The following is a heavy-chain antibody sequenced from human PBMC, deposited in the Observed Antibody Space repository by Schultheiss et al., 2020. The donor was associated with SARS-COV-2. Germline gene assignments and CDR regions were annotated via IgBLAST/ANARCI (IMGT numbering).Heavy chain of an antibody. J-gene: IGHJ4*02. CDR3: ARDRLHDYGASYYFDY. Sequence: GGSLRLSCAASGFTFSSYAMHWVRQAPGKGLEWVAVISYDGSNKYYADSVKGRFTISRDNSKNTLYLQMNSLRAEDTAVYYCARDRLHDYGASYYFDYWGQGTLVTFSS. CDR2: ISYDGSNK. V-gene: IGHV3-30*04. D-gene: IGHD4-17*01. CDR1: GFTFSSYA.